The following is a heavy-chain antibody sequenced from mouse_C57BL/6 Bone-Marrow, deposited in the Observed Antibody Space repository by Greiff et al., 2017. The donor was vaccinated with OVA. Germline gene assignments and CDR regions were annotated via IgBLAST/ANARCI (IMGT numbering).Heavy chain of an antibody. J-gene: IGHJ1*03. CDR1: GFNIKDDY. CDR3: TTSYYSNYEYFDV. CDR2: IDPENGDT. D-gene: IGHD2-5*01. V-gene: IGHV14-4*01. Sequence: VQLQQSGAELVRPGASVKLSCTASGFNIKDDYMHWVKQRPEQGLEWIGWIDPENGDTEYASKFQGKATITADTSSNTAYLQLSSLTSEDTAVYYCTTSYYSNYEYFDVWGTGTTVTVSS.